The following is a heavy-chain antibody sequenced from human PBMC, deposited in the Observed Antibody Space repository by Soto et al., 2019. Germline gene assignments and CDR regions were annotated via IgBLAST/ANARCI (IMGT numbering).Heavy chain of an antibody. CDR2: INHSGST. D-gene: IGHD3-22*01. CDR1: GASFSGYY. Sequence: PSETLSLTCAVYGASFSGYYWSWIRPPPGKGLEWIGNINHSGSTNYNPSLKSRVTISVDTSKNQFSLKLSSVTAADTAVYYCARDLKHGYLNRLNWFDPWGQGTLVTVSS. CDR3: ARDLKHGYLNRLNWFDP. V-gene: IGHV4-34*01. J-gene: IGHJ5*02.